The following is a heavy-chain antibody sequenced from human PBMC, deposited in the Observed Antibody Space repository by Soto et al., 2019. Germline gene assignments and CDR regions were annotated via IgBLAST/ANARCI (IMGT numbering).Heavy chain of an antibody. CDR3: AKAGEVFGIVIFAYLDS. CDR2: TSNDGKKV. V-gene: IGHV3-30*18. CDR1: GFSLSSYA. D-gene: IGHD3-3*01. Sequence: QVQLVESGGGVVQPGTSLRVSCEVSGFSLSSYAIHWVRQAPGKGLEWVAVTSNDGKKVSYADSVKGRFTVSRDNSKNTVTLQKNSLMSEDTAVYCCAKAGEVFGIVIFAYLDSWGQGSLVTVSA. J-gene: IGHJ4*02.